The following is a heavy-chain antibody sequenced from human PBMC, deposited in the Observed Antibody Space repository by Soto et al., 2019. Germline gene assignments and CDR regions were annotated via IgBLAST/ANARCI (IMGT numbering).Heavy chain of an antibody. D-gene: IGHD3-9*01. J-gene: IGHJ4*02. CDR1: GGSISSYY. CDR2: IYYSGST. CDR3: ARHMNWYYDILTGPPKGFDY. Sequence: SETLSLTCTVSGGSISSYYWSWIRQPPGKGLEWIGYIYYSGSTNYNPSLKSRVTISVDTSKNQFSLKLSSVTAADTAVYYCARHMNWYYDILTGPPKGFDYWGQGTLVTVSS. V-gene: IGHV4-59*08.